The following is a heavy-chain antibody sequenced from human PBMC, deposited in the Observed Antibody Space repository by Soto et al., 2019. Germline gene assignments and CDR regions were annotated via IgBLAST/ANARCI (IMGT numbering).Heavy chain of an antibody. J-gene: IGHJ4*02. D-gene: IGHD2-2*01. V-gene: IGHV4-31*03. CDR3: AVVVPARFDY. CDR1: GGSISSGGYY. Sequence: QVQLQESGPGLVKPSQTLSLTCTVSGGSISSGGYYWSWIRQHPGKGLEGIGYIYYSGCTYYNPSLKCRVTLSVDTSKNQFSLKLSSVTAADTAVYYCAVVVPARFDYWGQGTLVTVSS. CDR2: IYYSGCT.